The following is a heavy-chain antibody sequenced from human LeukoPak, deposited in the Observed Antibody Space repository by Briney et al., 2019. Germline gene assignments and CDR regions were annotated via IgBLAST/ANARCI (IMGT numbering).Heavy chain of an antibody. CDR3: ARAPDIVARPPYYYDSSVPPDY. CDR2: ISSSSSYI. CDR1: GFTFSSYS. J-gene: IGHJ4*02. D-gene: IGHD3-22*01. V-gene: IGHV3-21*01. Sequence: GGSLRLSCAASGFTFSSYSMNWVRQAPGKGPEWVSSISSSSSYIYYADSVKGRFTISRDNAKNSLYLQMNSLRAEDTAVYYCARAPDIVARPPYYYDSSVPPDYWGQGTLVTVSS.